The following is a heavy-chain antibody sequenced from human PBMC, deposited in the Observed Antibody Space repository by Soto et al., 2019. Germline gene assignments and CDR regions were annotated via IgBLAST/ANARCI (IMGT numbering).Heavy chain of an antibody. CDR3: ARDLFPYDSSGYYYKWYYYYYGMDV. CDR1: GYTFTSYG. D-gene: IGHD3-22*01. J-gene: IGHJ6*02. Sequence: QVQLVQSGAEVKKPGASVKVSCKASGYTFTSYGISWVRQAPGQGLEWMGWISAYNGNTNHAQKLQGRVTMTTDKSTSTAYMELRRLRSDDTGVYYCARDLFPYDSSGYYYKWYYYYYGMDVWGQGTTVTVSS. V-gene: IGHV1-18*01. CDR2: ISAYNGNT.